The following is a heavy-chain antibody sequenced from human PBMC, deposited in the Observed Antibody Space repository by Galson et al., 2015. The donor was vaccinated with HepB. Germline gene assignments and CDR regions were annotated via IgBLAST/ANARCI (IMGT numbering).Heavy chain of an antibody. Sequence: PALVKPTQTLTLTCTFSGFSLSTSGVAVAWIRQPPGKALEWLALGYWDGDQRYNPSLERRLTITTDTSKNQVVLRMTTMDPVDTATSYCAHRPGGGVWQNWFDHWGQGTLVTVSS. CDR1: GFSLSTSGVA. V-gene: IGHV2-5*02. CDR2: GYWDGDQ. D-gene: IGHD1-26*01. CDR3: AHRPGGGVWQNWFDH. J-gene: IGHJ5*02.